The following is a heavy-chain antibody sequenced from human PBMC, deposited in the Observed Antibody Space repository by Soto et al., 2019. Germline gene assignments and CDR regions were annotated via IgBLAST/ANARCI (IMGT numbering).Heavy chain of an antibody. D-gene: IGHD6-13*01. CDR1: GGTFSSYA. V-gene: IGHV1-69*01. Sequence: QVQLVQSGAEVKKPGSSVKVSCKASGGTFSSYAISWVRQAPGQGLEWMGGIIPIFGTANYAQKFQGRVTITADESTSTAYRELSSLSSEDTAVYYCARDHGVAAAGPGLMDVWGQGTTVTVSS. J-gene: IGHJ6*02. CDR2: IIPIFGTA. CDR3: ARDHGVAAAGPGLMDV.